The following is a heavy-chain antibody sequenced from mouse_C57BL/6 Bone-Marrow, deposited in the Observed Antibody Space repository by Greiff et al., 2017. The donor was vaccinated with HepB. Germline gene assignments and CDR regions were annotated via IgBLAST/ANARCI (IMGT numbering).Heavy chain of an antibody. CDR1: GYAFTNYL. CDR2: INPGSGGT. J-gene: IGHJ2*01. CDR3: ARVGFITTVFDY. Sequence: VQLQHSGAELVRPGTSVKVSCKASGYAFTNYLIEWVKQRPGQGLEWIGVINPGSGGTNYNEKFKGKATLTADKSSSTAYMQLSSLTSEDSAVYFCARVGFITTVFDYWGQGTTLTVSS. D-gene: IGHD1-1*01. V-gene: IGHV1-54*01.